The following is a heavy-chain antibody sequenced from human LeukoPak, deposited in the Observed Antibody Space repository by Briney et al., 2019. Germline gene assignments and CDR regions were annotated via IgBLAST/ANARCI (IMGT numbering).Heavy chain of an antibody. V-gene: IGHV3-30*18. Sequence: GGSLRLSCAASGFTFSSYGMHWVRQAPGKGLEWVAVISYDGSNKYYADSVKGRFTISRDNSKNTLYLQMNSLRAEDTAVYHCAKPNTYYDILTGYWGSKYYFDYWGQGTLVTVSS. D-gene: IGHD3-9*01. CDR3: AKPNTYYDILTGYWGSKYYFDY. CDR1: GFTFSSYG. J-gene: IGHJ4*02. CDR2: ISYDGSNK.